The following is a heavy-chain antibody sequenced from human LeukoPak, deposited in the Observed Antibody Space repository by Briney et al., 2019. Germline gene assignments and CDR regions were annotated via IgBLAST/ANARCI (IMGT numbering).Heavy chain of an antibody. CDR3: ARTWGDGYNYWFDP. Sequence: GGSLRLSCAASGFTVSSNYMSWVRKAPGKGLEWVSVIYSGGSTYYADSVKGRFTISRDNSKNTLYLQMNSLRAEDTAVYYCARTWGDGYNYWFDPWGQGTLVTVSS. V-gene: IGHV3-66*01. CDR2: IYSGGST. D-gene: IGHD5-24*01. J-gene: IGHJ5*02. CDR1: GFTVSSNY.